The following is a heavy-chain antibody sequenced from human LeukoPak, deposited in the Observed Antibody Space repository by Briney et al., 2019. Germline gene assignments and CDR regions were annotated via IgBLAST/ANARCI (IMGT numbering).Heavy chain of an antibody. Sequence: PGGSLRLSCAASGFTFSSYWMHWVRQAPGKGLVWVSRINSDGSSTSYADSVKGRFTISRDNAKNTLYLQMNSLRAEDTAVYYCAKGPRYCSGDSCYSIDYWGQGTLVTVSS. J-gene: IGHJ4*02. CDR2: INSDGSST. CDR3: AKGPRYCSGDSCYSIDY. V-gene: IGHV3-74*01. CDR1: GFTFSSYW. D-gene: IGHD2-15*01.